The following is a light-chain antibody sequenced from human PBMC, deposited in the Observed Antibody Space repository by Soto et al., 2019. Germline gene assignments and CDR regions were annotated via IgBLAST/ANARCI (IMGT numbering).Light chain of an antibody. CDR1: QNIFSS. J-gene: IGKJ5*01. Sequence: DIQMTHSPFSLSASVGDRVTITCRAGQNIFSSLNWYQQKPGKAPKLLIYAASSLQSGVPSRFSGSGSGTDFTLTITSLQPEDFATYYCQQSYNSPPITFGQGTRLEIK. CDR2: AAS. CDR3: QQSYNSPPIT. V-gene: IGKV1-39*01.